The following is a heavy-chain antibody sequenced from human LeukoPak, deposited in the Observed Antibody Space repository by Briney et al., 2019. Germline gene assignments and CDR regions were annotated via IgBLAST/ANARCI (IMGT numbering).Heavy chain of an antibody. V-gene: IGHV1-18*01. CDR1: GYTFTSYG. D-gene: IGHD1-26*01. J-gene: IGHJ3*02. CDR3: ARPIVGATVGAFDI. Sequence: ASVKVSCKASGYTFTSYGISWVRQAPGQGLEWMGWISAYNGNTNYAQKLQGRVTMTTDTSTSTAYMELRSLRSEDTAVYYCARPIVGATVGAFDIWGQGTMVTVSS. CDR2: ISAYNGNT.